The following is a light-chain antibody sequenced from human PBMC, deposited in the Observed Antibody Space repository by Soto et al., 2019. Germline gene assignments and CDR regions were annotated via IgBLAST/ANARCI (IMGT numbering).Light chain of an antibody. V-gene: IGKV1-33*01. J-gene: IGKJ4*01. CDR3: QQYDNLPPLT. CDR2: DAS. CDR1: QDISNY. Sequence: DIQMTQSPSSLSASVGDRVTITCQASQDISNYLNWYQQKPGKAPKLLIYDASNLETGVPSRFSGSGSGTDFIFTISILQPEDIATYYCQQYDNLPPLTFGGGTKVEIK.